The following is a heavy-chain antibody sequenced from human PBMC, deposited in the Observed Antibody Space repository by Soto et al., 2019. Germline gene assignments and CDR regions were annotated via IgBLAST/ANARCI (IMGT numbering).Heavy chain of an antibody. D-gene: IGHD3-3*01. CDR3: ARDSYGSTYYDFWSGSYGMDV. CDR1: GYTFTSYG. Sequence: ASVKVSCKASGYTFTSYGISWVRQAPGQGLEWMGWISAYNGNTNYAQKLQGRVTMTTDTSTSTAYMELRSLRSDDTAVYYCARDSYGSTYYDFWSGSYGMDVWGKGTTATVSS. V-gene: IGHV1-18*04. J-gene: IGHJ6*04. CDR2: ISAYNGNT.